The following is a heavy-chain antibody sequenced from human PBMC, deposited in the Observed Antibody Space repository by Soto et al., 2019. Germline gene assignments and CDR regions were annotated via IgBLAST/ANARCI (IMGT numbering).Heavy chain of an antibody. CDR1: GDTFTTYA. CDR2: ISIGNGYT. V-gene: IGHV1-3*04. J-gene: IGHJ4*02. CDR3: ARFRSLGYNFFDY. Sequence: QVQLVQSGAEEKNPGASVNVSCKTSGDTFTTYAIHWVRQAPGQRLEWLGWISIGNGYTKYSAKFQDRVTITWDSSATTAYIPLSSLTSEDTAVYYCARFRSLGYNFFDYWGQGTLVTVSS. D-gene: IGHD3-16*02.